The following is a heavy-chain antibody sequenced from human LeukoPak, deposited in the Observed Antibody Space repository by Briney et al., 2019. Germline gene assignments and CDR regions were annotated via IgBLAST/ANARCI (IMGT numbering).Heavy chain of an antibody. CDR3: AMSGYDYGY. D-gene: IGHD5-12*01. CDR1: GFTFSSYW. CDR2: INHNGNVN. V-gene: IGHV3-7*03. J-gene: IGHJ4*02. Sequence: GGSLRLSCAASGFTFSSYWMNWARQAPGKGLEWVASINHNGNVNYYVDSVKGRFTISRDNAKNSLYLQMSNLRAEDTAVYYCAMSGYDYGYWGQGTLVTVSS.